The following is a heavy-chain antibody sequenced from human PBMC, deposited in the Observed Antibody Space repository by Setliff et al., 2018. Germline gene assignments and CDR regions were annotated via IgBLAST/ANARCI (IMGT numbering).Heavy chain of an antibody. CDR1: GDFISSGGYT. CDR3: ARASHSYGSPNWFDP. D-gene: IGHD3-22*01. Sequence: PSETLSLTCNVSGDFISSGGYTWNWIRQHPEMGLEWIGYIFYNGNTFYNPSLQSRVTISVDTPKTQFSLKLTSLNAADSAVYYCARASHSYGSPNWFDPWGPGTLVTVSS. CDR2: IFYNGNT. V-gene: IGHV4-31*03. J-gene: IGHJ5*02.